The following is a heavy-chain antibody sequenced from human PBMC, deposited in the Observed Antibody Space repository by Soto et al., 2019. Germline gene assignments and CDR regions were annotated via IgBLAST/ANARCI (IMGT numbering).Heavy chain of an antibody. CDR1: GFTFSSSA. V-gene: IGHV3-23*01. D-gene: IGHD6-6*01. CDR3: AKGGFTARRFDC. Sequence: GGSLRLSCAASGFTFSSSAMSWVRQVPGKGLEWVSAISGDGGTTFYADSVKGRFIISRDNSKDTMNLQMNSLRAEDTAVYYCAKGGFTARRFDCWGQGTLVTVSS. CDR2: ISGDGGTT. J-gene: IGHJ4*02.